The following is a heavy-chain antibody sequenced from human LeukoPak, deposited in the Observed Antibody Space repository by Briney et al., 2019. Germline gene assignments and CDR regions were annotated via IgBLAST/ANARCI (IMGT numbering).Heavy chain of an antibody. Sequence: GGSLRLSCAGSGFTFSSYWMSWVRQAPGKGLEWVANIKQDGSEKYYVDSVKGRFTISRDNAKNSLYLQMNSLRAEDTAVYYCARQGYSSGWLLLYFDYWGQGTLVTVSS. V-gene: IGHV3-7*01. J-gene: IGHJ4*02. CDR3: ARQGYSSGWLLLYFDY. D-gene: IGHD6-19*01. CDR1: GFTFSSYW. CDR2: IKQDGSEK.